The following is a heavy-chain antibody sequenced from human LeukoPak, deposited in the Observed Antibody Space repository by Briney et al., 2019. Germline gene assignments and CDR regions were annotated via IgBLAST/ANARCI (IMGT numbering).Heavy chain of an antibody. V-gene: IGHV3-33*07. CDR1: GFTFKKYW. Sequence: GGSLRLSCAASGFTFKKYWMNWVRQAPGKGLEWVAVIWYDGSNKYYADSVKGRFTISRDNSKNTLYLQMNSLRAEDTAVYYCARVKVLLWFGELGRYFDLWGRGTLVTVSS. CDR2: IWYDGSNK. CDR3: ARVKVLLWFGELGRYFDL. D-gene: IGHD3-10*01. J-gene: IGHJ2*01.